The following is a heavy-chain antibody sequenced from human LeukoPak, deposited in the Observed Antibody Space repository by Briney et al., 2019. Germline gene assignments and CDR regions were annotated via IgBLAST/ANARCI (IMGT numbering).Heavy chain of an antibody. CDR2: IYPGDSDT. Sequence: GESLKISCKGSGYSFTSYWIGWVRQMPGKGLEWMGIIYPGDSDTRYSPSFQGQVTISADKSIRPAYLQCSSLKAPGPAMFYCARPKDGGVFVYWGEGALVTVSS. J-gene: IGHJ4*02. CDR3: ARPKDGGVFVY. D-gene: IGHD3-16*01. V-gene: IGHV5-51*01. CDR1: GYSFTSYW.